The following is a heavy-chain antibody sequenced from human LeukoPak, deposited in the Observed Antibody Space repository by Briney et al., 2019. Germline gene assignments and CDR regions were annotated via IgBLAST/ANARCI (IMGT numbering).Heavy chain of an antibody. Sequence: GGSLRLSCAASGFTFSSSGIHWVRQAPGKGLEWVGVISNDGSNKWYADSVKGLFTISRDNSKNTLYLQMNSLRAEDTAVYYCAKETGRWELEWGQGTLVTVSS. V-gene: IGHV3-30*18. CDR1: GFTFSSSG. CDR2: ISNDGSNK. D-gene: IGHD1-26*01. J-gene: IGHJ4*02. CDR3: AKETGRWELE.